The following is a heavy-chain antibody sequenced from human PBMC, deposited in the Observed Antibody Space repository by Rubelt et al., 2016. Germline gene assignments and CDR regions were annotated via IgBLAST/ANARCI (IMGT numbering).Heavy chain of an antibody. Sequence: QVQLVQSGAEVKKPGASVKVSCKASGYTFTSYGISWVRQAPGQGLEWMGWISAYNGNTNYAQKLHVRVTMTTDTSTSTAYMELRSLRSDDTAVYYCARDVGGNSVLYYFDYWGQGTLVTVSS. J-gene: IGHJ4*02. CDR2: ISAYNGNT. CDR3: ARDVGGNSVLYYFDY. D-gene: IGHD4-23*01. V-gene: IGHV1-18*01. CDR1: GYTFTSYG.